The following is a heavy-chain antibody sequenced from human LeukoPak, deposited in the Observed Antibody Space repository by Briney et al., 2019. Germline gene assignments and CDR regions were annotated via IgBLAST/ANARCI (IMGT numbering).Heavy chain of an antibody. J-gene: IGHJ3*02. V-gene: IGHV4-34*01. CDR3: ARRPVLRYFDWSGLHAFDI. CDR1: GGSFSGYY. D-gene: IGHD3-9*01. Sequence: PSETLSLTCAVYGGSFSGYYWSWIRQPPGKGLEWIGEINHSGSTNYNPSLKSRVTISVDTSKNQFSLKLSSVTAADTAVYYCARRPVLRYFDWSGLHAFDIWGQGTMVTVSS. CDR2: INHSGST.